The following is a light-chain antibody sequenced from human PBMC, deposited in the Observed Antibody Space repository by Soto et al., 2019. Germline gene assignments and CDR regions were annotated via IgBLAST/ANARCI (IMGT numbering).Light chain of an antibody. CDR1: QSVSTN. CDR2: GAS. CDR3: QQYNNWPPLT. V-gene: IGKV3-15*01. J-gene: IGKJ4*01. Sequence: EIVMTQSPATLTMSPGERATLSCRASQSVSTNLAWYQQKPGQAPRLLLYGASTRATGIPARFSGSVSGTDFTLTISSLQSQDFAVYYCQQYNNWPPLTFGGG.